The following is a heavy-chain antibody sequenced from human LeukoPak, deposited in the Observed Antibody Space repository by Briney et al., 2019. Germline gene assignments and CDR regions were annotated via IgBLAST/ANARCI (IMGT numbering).Heavy chain of an antibody. CDR2: IYYSGST. J-gene: IGHJ4*02. D-gene: IGHD3-22*01. CDR1: GGSISSSSYY. Sequence: PSETLSLTCTVSGGSISSSSYYWGWIRQPPGKGLEWIGSIYYSGSTYYNPSLKSRVTISVDTSKNQFSLKLSSVTAADTAVYYCARVYDSSGLDYWGQGTLVTVSS. V-gene: IGHV4-39*07. CDR3: ARVYDSSGLDY.